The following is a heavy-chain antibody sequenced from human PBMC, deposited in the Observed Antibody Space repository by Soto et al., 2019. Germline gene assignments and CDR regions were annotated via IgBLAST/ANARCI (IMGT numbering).Heavy chain of an antibody. CDR2: IYPGDSGT. CDR3: VIVQSRSWYTVF. D-gene: IGHD6-13*01. J-gene: IGHJ4*02. CDR1: GYSFISYW. V-gene: IGHV5-51*01. Sequence: GESLKISCKGSGYSFISYWIGWVRQLPGKGLEWMGIIYPGDSGTTYSPSFQGQVTISADKCISTAYLQWSSLKASDTAMYFFVIVQSRSWYTVFWGQGILVTVFS.